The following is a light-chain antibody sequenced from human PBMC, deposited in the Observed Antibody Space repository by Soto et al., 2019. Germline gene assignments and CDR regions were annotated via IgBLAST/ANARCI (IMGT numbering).Light chain of an antibody. CDR2: GPS. CDR1: QTIIGNY. J-gene: IGKJ2*01. V-gene: IGKV3-20*01. Sequence: ESVLTQSPGTLSLSPGERATLSCSAIQTIIGNYLAWYQQKPRQAPRLLIYGPSNRANGVPDRFSGSYSGTDFSLTITRLEPEDFAVYSYAQPVNSVYIFGQGTRLEIK. CDR3: AQPVNSVYI.